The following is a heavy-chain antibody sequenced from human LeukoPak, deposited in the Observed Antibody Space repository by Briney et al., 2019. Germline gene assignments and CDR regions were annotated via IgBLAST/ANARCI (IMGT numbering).Heavy chain of an antibody. Sequence: GGSLRLSCTTSGFTFGDYGFNWVRPAPGKGLEWVGFIRKKAHDWTPQYAPSVQGRFTISRDDSKGIAYLEMNSLKTEDTAVYYCTRAGGYDNYLDYWGQGTPVTVSS. CDR2: IRKKAHDWTP. CDR3: TRAGGYDNYLDY. CDR1: GFTFGDYG. J-gene: IGHJ4*02. D-gene: IGHD5-12*01. V-gene: IGHV3-49*04.